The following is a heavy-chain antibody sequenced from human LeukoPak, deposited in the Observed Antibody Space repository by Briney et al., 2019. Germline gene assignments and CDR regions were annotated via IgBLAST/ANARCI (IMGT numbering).Heavy chain of an antibody. V-gene: IGHV3-23*01. J-gene: IGHJ4*02. D-gene: IGHD1-1*01. CDR2: VSASGAST. CDR3: ARQHTAWYVDY. Sequence: GGSLRLSCAASGFTFSNAWMSWVRQAPGKGLEWVSGVSASGASTYSEDSVKGRFIISRDNSKNTVFLQMNSLRAEDTAVYYCARQHTAWYVDYWGQGILVTVSS. CDR1: GFTFSNAW.